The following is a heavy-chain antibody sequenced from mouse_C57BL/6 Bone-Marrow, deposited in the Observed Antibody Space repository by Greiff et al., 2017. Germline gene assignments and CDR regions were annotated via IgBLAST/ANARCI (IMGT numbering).Heavy chain of an antibody. V-gene: IGHV1-81*01. CDR2: IYPRSGNT. CDR3: AFYYLDY. CDR1: GYTFTSYG. Sequence: QVQLQQSRAELARPGASVKLSCKASGYTFTSYGISWVKQRTGQGLEWIGEIYPRSGNTYYNEKFKGKATLTADKSSSTAYMELRSLTSEDSAVYFCAFYYLDYWGQGTTLTVSS. J-gene: IGHJ2*01.